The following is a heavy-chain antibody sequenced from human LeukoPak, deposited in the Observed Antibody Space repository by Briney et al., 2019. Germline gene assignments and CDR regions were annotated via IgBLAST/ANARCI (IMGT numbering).Heavy chain of an antibody. J-gene: IGHJ4*02. CDR1: GFTFDDYA. V-gene: IGHV3-9*01. Sequence: GGSLRLSCAASGFTFDDYAMHGVRQAPGKGLEWVSGISWNSGSIGYADSVKGRFTISRDNAKNSLYLQMNSLRAEDTALYYCAKDTAGIALDWGQGTLVTVSS. CDR3: AKDTAGIALD. CDR2: ISWNSGSI. D-gene: IGHD6-13*01.